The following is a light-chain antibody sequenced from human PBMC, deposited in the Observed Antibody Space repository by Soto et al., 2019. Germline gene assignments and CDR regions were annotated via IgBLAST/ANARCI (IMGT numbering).Light chain of an antibody. V-gene: IGKV1-39*01. CDR2: AAY. CDR3: QQSYRAPYT. Sequence: DIQMTQSPSSLSASVGDKVTITCRASRSISTYLNWYRHKPGRAPELLIYAAYSLQSGVPSRFSGSGSGTDFTLTISSLQPEDFATFSCQQSYRAPYTFGQGTKLEIK. CDR1: RSISTY. J-gene: IGKJ2*01.